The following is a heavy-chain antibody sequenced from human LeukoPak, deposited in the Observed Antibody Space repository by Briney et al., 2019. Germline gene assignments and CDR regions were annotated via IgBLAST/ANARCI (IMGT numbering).Heavy chain of an antibody. V-gene: IGHV3-66*01. Sequence: GGSLRLSCAASGFTVSSNYMSWVRQAPGKGLEWVSVIYSGGSTYYADSVKGRFTISRDNSKNTLYLQMNSLRAEDTAVYYCARDRGIIAAPHGIDVWGQGTTVTVSS. D-gene: IGHD6-25*01. CDR1: GFTVSSNY. J-gene: IGHJ6*02. CDR3: ARDRGIIAAPHGIDV. CDR2: IYSGGST.